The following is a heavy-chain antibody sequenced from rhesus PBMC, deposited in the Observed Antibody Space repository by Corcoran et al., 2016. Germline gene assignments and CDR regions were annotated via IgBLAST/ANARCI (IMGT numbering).Heavy chain of an antibody. CDR1: GGSISSNY. V-gene: IGHV4-173*01. Sequence: QLQLQESGPGLVKPSETLSLTCAVSGGSISSNYWSWIRQPPGKGLEWIGRISGSGGSTHYNPSPKSRVTSSTDTFKNQFSLKLSSVTAAGTAVYYCARERGGSGSWKGLFDYWGQGVLVTVSS. CDR2: ISGSGGST. D-gene: IGHD6-25*01. J-gene: IGHJ4*01. CDR3: ARERGGSGSWKGLFDY.